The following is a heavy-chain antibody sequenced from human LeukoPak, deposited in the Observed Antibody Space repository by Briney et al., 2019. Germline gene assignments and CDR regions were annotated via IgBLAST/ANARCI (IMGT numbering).Heavy chain of an antibody. CDR2: INAGNGNT. V-gene: IGHV1-3*01. CDR3: ARDYFFSFGSGSYLDY. Sequence: ASVKVSCKASGYTFTSYAMHWVRQAPGQRLEWMGWINAGNGNTKYSQKFQGRVTITRDTSASTAYMELSSLRSEDTAVYYCARDYFFSFGSGSYLDYWGQGTLVTVSS. CDR1: GYTFTSYA. J-gene: IGHJ4*02. D-gene: IGHD3-10*01.